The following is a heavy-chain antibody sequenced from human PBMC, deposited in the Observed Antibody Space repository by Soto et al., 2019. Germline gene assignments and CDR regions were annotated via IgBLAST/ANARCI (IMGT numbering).Heavy chain of an antibody. V-gene: IGHV1-69*01. D-gene: IGHD3-22*01. CDR1: GGTFSSYA. CDR3: AREQTNYYDSSGYPPAYFDY. J-gene: IGHJ4*02. Sequence: VQLVESGAEVKKPGSSVKVSCKASGGTFSSYAISWVRQAPGQGLEWMGGIIPIFGTANYAQKFQGRVTITADESTSTAYMELSSLRSEDTAVYYCAREQTNYYDSSGYPPAYFDYWGQGTLVTVSS. CDR2: IIPIFGTA.